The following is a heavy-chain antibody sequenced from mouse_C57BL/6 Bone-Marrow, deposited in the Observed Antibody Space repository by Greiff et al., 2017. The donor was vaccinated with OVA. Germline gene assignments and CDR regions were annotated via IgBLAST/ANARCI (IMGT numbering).Heavy chain of an antibody. J-gene: IGHJ1*03. Sequence: EVQLQQSGAELVKPGASVKLSCTASGFNIKDYYMHWVKQRPEQGLEWIGRIDPEDGETKYAPKFQGKATITADTASNTLYLQLSSLTSEDTAVYDWASGYSSGHWYFDVWGTGTTVTVSA. CDR3: ASGYSSGHWYFDV. D-gene: IGHD1-1*01. CDR2: IDPEDGET. V-gene: IGHV14-2*01. CDR1: GFNIKDYY.